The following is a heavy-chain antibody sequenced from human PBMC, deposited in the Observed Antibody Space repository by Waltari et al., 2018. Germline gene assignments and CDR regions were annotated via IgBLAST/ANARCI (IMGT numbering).Heavy chain of an antibody. CDR3: ARHNRRPLGVGWFDP. V-gene: IGHV4-39*01. CDR1: GGSISSAPYS. CDR2: MYDSESA. D-gene: IGHD6-13*01. J-gene: IGHJ5*02. Sequence: QLQLQESGPRLVKPSETLSLACAVSGGSISSAPYSWAWIRQPPGKGLEWIVTMYDSESAYYSWSRKSRVTISVDTSKNQISLKVTSMTAADTAVYYCARHNRRPLGVGWFDPWGQGTLVTVSS.